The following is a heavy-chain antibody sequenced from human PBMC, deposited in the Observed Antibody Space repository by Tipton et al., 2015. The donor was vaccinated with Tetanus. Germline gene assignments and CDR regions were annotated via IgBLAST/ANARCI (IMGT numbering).Heavy chain of an antibody. J-gene: IGHJ4*02. D-gene: IGHD3-10*01. CDR1: GGFISRDY. CDR2: VYSSGST. V-gene: IGHV4-4*07. Sequence: GLVKPSETLSLTCTVSGGFISRDYWTWIRQPAGKGLEWIGRVYSSGSTHYNPSLKSRVTMSLDTSKKQFSLKLSSVTAADTAVYYCARGVWFGPGPKYYFDYWGQGTLVTVSS. CDR3: ARGVWFGPGPKYYFDY.